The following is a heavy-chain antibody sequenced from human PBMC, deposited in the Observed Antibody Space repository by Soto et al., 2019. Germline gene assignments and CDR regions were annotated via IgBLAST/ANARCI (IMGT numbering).Heavy chain of an antibody. J-gene: IGHJ4*02. D-gene: IGHD6-6*01. Sequence: ASVKVSCKASGYTLTDYYMHWVRQAPGQGLEWMGWINPKSGGTNYAQKFQDWVTMTRDTSISTAYMELNRLKYDDAAVYYFARCTSIAADLFDYWGPGTLVTVSS. CDR2: INPKSGGT. CDR1: GYTLTDYY. CDR3: ARCTSIAADLFDY. V-gene: IGHV1-2*04.